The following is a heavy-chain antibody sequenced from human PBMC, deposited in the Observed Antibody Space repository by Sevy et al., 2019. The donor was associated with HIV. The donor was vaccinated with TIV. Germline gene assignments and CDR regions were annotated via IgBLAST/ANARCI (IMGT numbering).Heavy chain of an antibody. CDR1: GFNFGDYN. Sequence: GGSLRLSCAGSGFNFGDYNMDWVRQAPGKGLEWVSFINIGSRTINYADSVKGRFTSTRDNAKNSLYLQMNSLRDEDTAVYYCVLDPGRPYYYGMDVWGQGTTVTVSS. V-gene: IGHV3-48*02. CDR3: VLDPGRPYYYGMDV. CDR2: INIGSRTI. J-gene: IGHJ6*02.